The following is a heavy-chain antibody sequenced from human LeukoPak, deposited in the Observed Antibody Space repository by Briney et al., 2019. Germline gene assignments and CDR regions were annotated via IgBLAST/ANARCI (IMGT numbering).Heavy chain of an antibody. CDR1: GFTFSSYS. V-gene: IGHV3-21*06. CDR3: ARGDYYDSSGYYSTGAFDI. J-gene: IGHJ3*02. D-gene: IGHD3-22*01. CDR2: ISTSATYI. Sequence: GGSLRLSCAASGFTFSSYSMNWVRQAPGKGLEWVSSISTSATYIYYADSLKGRFTMSRDNAKNSLYLQMNSLRAEDTAVYYCARGDYYDSSGYYSTGAFDIRGQGTMVTVSS.